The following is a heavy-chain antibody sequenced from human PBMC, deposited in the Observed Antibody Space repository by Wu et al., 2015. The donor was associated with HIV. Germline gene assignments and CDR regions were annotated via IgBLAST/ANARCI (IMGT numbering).Heavy chain of an antibody. J-gene: IGHJ4*02. D-gene: IGHD4-11*01. CDR1: GYTFTNYY. CDR3: ARDATPITTEFDS. Sequence: QVQLVQSGAEMKKPGASVKVSCGASGYTFTNYYIHWLRQAPGHGLEWMAWINPSGGATIYAEAFEGRVTVTTDTSMKTVYMELESLTSGDTAIYFCARDATPITTEFDSWGQGTLITVSS. CDR2: INPSGGAT. V-gene: IGHV1-2*02.